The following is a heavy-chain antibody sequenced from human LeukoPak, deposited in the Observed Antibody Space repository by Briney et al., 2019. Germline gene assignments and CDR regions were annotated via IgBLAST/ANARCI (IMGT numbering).Heavy chain of an antibody. Sequence: ASVKVSCKASGYTFSDYAMHWVRQAPGQRFEWMGWIDAGNGDTRYSQKFQGRVTITRDTSASTAYIELRSLRSEDTAMYYCWRGTPSDCPLDNGGQKPLVPVSS. D-gene: IGHD2-21*02. CDR3: WRGTPSDCPLDN. J-gene: IGHJ4*02. V-gene: IGHV1-3*01. CDR2: IDAGNGDT. CDR1: GYTFSDYA.